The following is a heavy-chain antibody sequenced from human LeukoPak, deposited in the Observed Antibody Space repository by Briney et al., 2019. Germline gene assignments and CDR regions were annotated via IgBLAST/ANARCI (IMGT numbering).Heavy chain of an antibody. J-gene: IGHJ4*02. D-gene: IGHD4-17*01. Sequence: SQTLSLTCAVSGGSISSGGYSWSWIRQPPGKGLEWIGYIYHSGSTYYNPSLKSRVTISVDRSKNQFSLKLSSVTAADTAVYYCARDHLGDGDYVSFGYWGQGTLVTVSS. V-gene: IGHV4-30-2*01. CDR3: ARDHLGDGDYVSFGY. CDR1: GGSISSGGYS. CDR2: IYHSGST.